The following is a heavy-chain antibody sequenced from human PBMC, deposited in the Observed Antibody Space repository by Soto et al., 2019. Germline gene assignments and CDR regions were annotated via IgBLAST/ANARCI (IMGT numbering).Heavy chain of an antibody. J-gene: IGHJ5*02. Sequence: PGESLKISCKGSGYGFTSYWISWVRQMPGKGLEWMGRIDPSDSYTNYSPSFQGHVTISADKSISTAYLQWSSLKASDTAMYYCASSTRPGQYDDMWWFDPWGQGTLVTVSS. CDR2: IDPSDSYT. CDR3: ASSTRPGQYDDMWWFDP. CDR1: GYGFTSYW. V-gene: IGHV5-10-1*01. D-gene: IGHD3-22*01.